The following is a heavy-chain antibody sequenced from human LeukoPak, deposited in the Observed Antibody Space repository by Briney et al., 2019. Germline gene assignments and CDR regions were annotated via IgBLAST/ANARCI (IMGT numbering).Heavy chain of an antibody. CDR1: GYTFTSYA. J-gene: IGHJ6*03. CDR2: INTNTGNP. D-gene: IGHD2-2*01. CDR3: ARDSRLSNYYYYMDV. V-gene: IGHV7-4-1*02. Sequence: ASVTVSFKVSGYTFTSYAMNWVRQAPGQGLEWMGRINTNTGNPTYAQGFTGRFVFSLDTSVSTAYLQISSLKAEDTAVYYCARDSRLSNYYYYMDVWGKGTTVTISS.